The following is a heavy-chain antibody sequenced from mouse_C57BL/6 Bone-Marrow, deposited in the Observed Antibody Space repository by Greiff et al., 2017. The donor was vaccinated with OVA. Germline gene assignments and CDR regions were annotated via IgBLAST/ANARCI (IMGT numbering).Heavy chain of an antibody. CDR1: GYAFSSSW. Sequence: QVQLQQSGPELVKPGASVKISCKASGYAFSSSWMNWVKQRPGKGLEWIGRIYPGDGDTNYNGKFKGKATLTADKSSSTAYMQLSSLTSEDSAVYFCARLLPPDYWGQGTTLTVSS. V-gene: IGHV1-82*01. CDR3: ARLLPPDY. D-gene: IGHD1-1*01. CDR2: IYPGDGDT. J-gene: IGHJ2*01.